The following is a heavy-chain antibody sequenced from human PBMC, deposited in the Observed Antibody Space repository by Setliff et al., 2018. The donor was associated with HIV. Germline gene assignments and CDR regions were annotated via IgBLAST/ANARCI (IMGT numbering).Heavy chain of an antibody. J-gene: IGHJ4*02. Sequence: GASVKVSCKASGYTFNSYAISWVRQAPGQGLEWMGWISSYNENTNYAQSLQGRVTMTTDTPTSTAYMELRSLRSDDTAVYYCARHDFGRHYFDYWGQGALVTVSS. CDR2: ISSYNENT. CDR1: GYTFNSYA. D-gene: IGHD3-16*01. CDR3: ARHDFGRHYFDY. V-gene: IGHV1-18*01.